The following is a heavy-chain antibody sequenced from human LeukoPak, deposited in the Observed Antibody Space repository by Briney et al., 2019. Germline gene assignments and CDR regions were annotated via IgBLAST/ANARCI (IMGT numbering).Heavy chain of an antibody. Sequence: PGGSLRLSCAASGFTFSSFGMNWVRQAPGKGLEWVSFISSSRSYIYYADSVKGRFTISRDNAKNSLYLQKDSLRAGDTAVYYCARGSRFGELNYWGQGTLVTVSS. CDR1: GFTFSSFG. V-gene: IGHV3-21*01. D-gene: IGHD3-10*01. J-gene: IGHJ4*02. CDR2: ISSSRSYI. CDR3: ARGSRFGELNY.